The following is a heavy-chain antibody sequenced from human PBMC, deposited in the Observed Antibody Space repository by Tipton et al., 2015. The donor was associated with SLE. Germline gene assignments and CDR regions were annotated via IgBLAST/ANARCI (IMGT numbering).Heavy chain of an antibody. CDR3: TRDIGGFGSY. D-gene: IGHD3-10*01. CDR1: GFTFTNNYW. Sequence: SLRLSCAASGFTFTNNYWMSWVRQAPGKGLEWVANIKPDGSEKYYVDSVKGRFTISRDNAKNPVYLQMNSLRAEDTAVYYCTRDIGGFGSYWGQGTLVTVSS. J-gene: IGHJ4*02. V-gene: IGHV3-7*01. CDR2: IKPDGSEK.